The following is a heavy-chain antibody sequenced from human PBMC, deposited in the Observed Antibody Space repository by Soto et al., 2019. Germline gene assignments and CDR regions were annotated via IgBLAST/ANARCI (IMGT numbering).Heavy chain of an antibody. CDR1: GGSISSGGYY. Sequence: SETLSLTCTVSGGSISSGGYYWSWIRQHPGKGLEWIGYIYYSGSTYYNPPLKSRVTISVDTSKNQFSLKLSSVTAADTAVYYCARVPGCSGGSCYSVSAFDIWGQGTMVTVSS. CDR2: IYYSGST. CDR3: ARVPGCSGGSCYSVSAFDI. J-gene: IGHJ3*02. V-gene: IGHV4-31*03. D-gene: IGHD2-15*01.